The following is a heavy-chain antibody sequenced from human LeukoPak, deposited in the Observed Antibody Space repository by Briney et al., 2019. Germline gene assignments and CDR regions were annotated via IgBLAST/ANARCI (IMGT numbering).Heavy chain of an antibody. V-gene: IGHV3-21*01. CDR2: ISSSSSYI. CDR1: GFTFSSYS. J-gene: IGHJ4*02. D-gene: IGHD3-22*01. Sequence: GGSLRLSCAASGFTFSSYSMNWVRQAPGKGLEWVSSISSSSSYIYYADSVKGRFTISRDNAKNSLYLQMNSLRAEDTAVYYCARDSGIVYYYDSSGNDYWGQGTLVTVSS. CDR3: ARDSGIVYYYDSSGNDY.